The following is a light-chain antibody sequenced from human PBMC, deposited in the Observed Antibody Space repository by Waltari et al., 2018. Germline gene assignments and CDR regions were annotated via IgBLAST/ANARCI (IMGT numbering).Light chain of an antibody. Sequence: QSVLTQPPSVSGAPGQRVIISCTGNSSNIGAGYDVHWYQQLLGTTPKLLIYGYNNRPSGVPDRFSDSKSGTSASLAISGLQADDEADYYCQSYDDSLSGRVFGGGTKLTVL. CDR1: SSNIGAGYD. J-gene: IGLJ3*02. V-gene: IGLV1-40*01. CDR2: GYN. CDR3: QSYDDSLSGRV.